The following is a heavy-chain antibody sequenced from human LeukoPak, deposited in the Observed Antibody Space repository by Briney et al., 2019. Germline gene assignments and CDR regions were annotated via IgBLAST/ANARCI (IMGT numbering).Heavy chain of an antibody. J-gene: IGHJ5*02. CDR2: ISSSSSYI. Sequence: PGGSLRLSCAASGFTFSSYSMNWVRQAPGKGLEWVSSISSSSSYIYYADSVKGRFTISRDNAKNSLYLQMNSLRAEDTAVYYCARDHLPAYYDILTGTSNWFDRWGQGTLVTVSS. CDR1: GFTFSSYS. CDR3: ARDHLPAYYDILTGTSNWFDR. V-gene: IGHV3-21*01. D-gene: IGHD3-9*01.